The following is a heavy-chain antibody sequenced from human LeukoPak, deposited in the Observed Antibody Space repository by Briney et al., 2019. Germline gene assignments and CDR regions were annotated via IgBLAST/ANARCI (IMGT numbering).Heavy chain of an antibody. D-gene: IGHD6-19*01. J-gene: IGHJ4*02. CDR1: GFTLIDYH. Sequence: GGPLRLACGVSGFTLIDYHMHWVRQAPGKVLEYVAFIQFDGTTEYYTDSVKGRFTMSRDKSKNTPYLQMNSLRGGDTAVYYCARGAAVALELWGQGTLVAVSS. CDR2: IQFDGTTE. V-gene: IGHV3-30*02. CDR3: ARGAAVALEL.